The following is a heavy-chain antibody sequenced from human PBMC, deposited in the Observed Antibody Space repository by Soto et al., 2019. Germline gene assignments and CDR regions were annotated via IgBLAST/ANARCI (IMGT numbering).Heavy chain of an antibody. CDR1: GGSISSGAYY. Sequence: SETLSLTCTVSGGSISSGAYYWNWIRQHPGKGLEWIGYIFYSGSTYYNPSLKSRVTISADTSENQFSLKLSSVTAADTAVYYCARARGTGSIGRYYFDYWGQGSLVTVSS. CDR2: IFYSGST. D-gene: IGHD2-2*01. V-gene: IGHV4-31*03. J-gene: IGHJ4*02. CDR3: ARARGTGSIGRYYFDY.